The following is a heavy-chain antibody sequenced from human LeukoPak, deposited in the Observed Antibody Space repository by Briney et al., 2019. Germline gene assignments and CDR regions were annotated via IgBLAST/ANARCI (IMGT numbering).Heavy chain of an antibody. Sequence: GGSLRLSCAASGFTFCSYSMNWVRQALGKGLEWVSSISSSSSYIYYADSVKGRFTISRDNAKNSLYLQMNSLRAEDTAVYYCARGDSSSWYDWFDPWGQGTLVTVSS. CDR1: GFTFCSYS. V-gene: IGHV3-21*01. D-gene: IGHD6-13*01. CDR2: ISSSSSYI. CDR3: ARGDSSSWYDWFDP. J-gene: IGHJ5*02.